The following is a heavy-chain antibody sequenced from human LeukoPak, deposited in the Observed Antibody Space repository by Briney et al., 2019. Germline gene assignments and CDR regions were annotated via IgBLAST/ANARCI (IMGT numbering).Heavy chain of an antibody. J-gene: IGHJ4*02. D-gene: IGHD2-21*01. CDR2: INPNSGGT. V-gene: IGHV1-2*02. CDR3: ARDPHLAVRGAY. Sequence: GASVKVSFKASGYAFTGYYMHWGRQAPGQGLEWMGWINPNSGGTNYAQKFQDRVTMTRDTSISTAYMELSRLRSDDTAVYYCARDPHLAVRGAYWGQGTLVTVSS. CDR1: GYAFTGYY.